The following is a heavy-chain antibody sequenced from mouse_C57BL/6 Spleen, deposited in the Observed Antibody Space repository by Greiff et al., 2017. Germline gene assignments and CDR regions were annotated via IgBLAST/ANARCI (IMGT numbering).Heavy chain of an antibody. Sequence: QVQLQQSGAELVRPGASVTLSCKASGYTFTDYEMHWVKQTPVHGLEWIGAIDPETGGTAYNQKFKGKAILTADKSSSTAYMELRSLTSEDSAVYYCTRYPYGNDAMDYWGQGTSVTVSS. D-gene: IGHD2-1*01. CDR3: TRYPYGNDAMDY. V-gene: IGHV1-15*01. J-gene: IGHJ4*01. CDR2: IDPETGGT. CDR1: GYTFTDYE.